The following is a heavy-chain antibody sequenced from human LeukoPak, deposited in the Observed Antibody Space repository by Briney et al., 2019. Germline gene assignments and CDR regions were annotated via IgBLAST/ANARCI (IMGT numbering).Heavy chain of an antibody. Sequence: GGTLRLSRTASGFISYNYDMHSVCEAPGKGLERVVVIWFVVSYKYYADSVKGRFTISRDNSKNTLYLQMNSLRAEDTAVYYCVRHSYSSGWYGFSVFDYWGQGTLVTVSS. CDR1: GFISYNYD. CDR3: VRHSYSSGWYGFSVFDY. D-gene: IGHD6-19*01. J-gene: IGHJ4*02. V-gene: IGHV3-33*01. CDR2: IWFVVSYK.